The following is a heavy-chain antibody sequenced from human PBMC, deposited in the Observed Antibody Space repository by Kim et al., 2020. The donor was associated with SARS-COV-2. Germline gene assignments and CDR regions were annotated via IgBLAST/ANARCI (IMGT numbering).Heavy chain of an antibody. J-gene: IGHJ4*02. Sequence: SETLSLTCTVSGGSISSYYWSWIRQPPGKGLEWIGYIYYSGSTNYNPSLKSRVTISVDTSKNQFSLKLSSVTAADTAVYYCARVYDTSWYTLFDYWGQGTLVTVSS. D-gene: IGHD6-13*01. CDR3: ARVYDTSWYTLFDY. CDR2: IYYSGST. V-gene: IGHV4-59*13. CDR1: GGSISSYY.